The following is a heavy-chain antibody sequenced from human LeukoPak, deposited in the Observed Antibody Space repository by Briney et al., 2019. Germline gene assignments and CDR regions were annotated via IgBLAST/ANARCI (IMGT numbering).Heavy chain of an antibody. CDR1: GFSFNNYA. D-gene: IGHD5-12*01. CDR3: VKRGYDFVEVAYFDF. V-gene: IGHV3-23*01. CDR2: IIASSGST. J-gene: IGHJ4*02. Sequence: GGSLRLSCAASGFSFNNYAMGWVRQAPGKGLEWVSIIIASSGSTFYADSVKGRFTISRDNSKNTLYLQMNSLRVEDTAVYYCVKRGYDFVEVAYFDFWGQGTLVTVSS.